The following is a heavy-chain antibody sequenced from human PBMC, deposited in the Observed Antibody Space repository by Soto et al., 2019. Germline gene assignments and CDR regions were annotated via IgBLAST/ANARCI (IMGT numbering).Heavy chain of an antibody. CDR1: VFNFSNDD. CDR3: ARGGVY. D-gene: IGHD2-8*01. Sequence: RPSCVTSVFNFSNDDMNWVRQAPGRGMEWIAFITATGFTTFYADSVRPRFTISRDNAQESVFLQMDSMTVEDTGIYYCARGGVYCGRGTPVTVSS. J-gene: IGHJ4*02. V-gene: IGHV3-48*03. CDR2: ITATGFTT.